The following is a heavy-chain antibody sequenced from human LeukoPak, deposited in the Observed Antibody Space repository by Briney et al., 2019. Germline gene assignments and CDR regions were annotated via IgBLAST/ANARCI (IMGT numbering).Heavy chain of an antibody. CDR1: GFTFSTYN. CDR3: ARATKGANSGGLSYYQYGMDV. D-gene: IGHD5-12*01. CDR2: ISSSSSTI. Sequence: PGGSLRLSCAASGFTFSTYNMNWVRQAPGKGLEWVSFISSSSSTIYYADSVKGRFTISRDNAKNSLYLQMNSLRAEDTAVYYCARATKGANSGGLSYYQYGMDVWGQGTTVTVSS. V-gene: IGHV3-48*01. J-gene: IGHJ6*02.